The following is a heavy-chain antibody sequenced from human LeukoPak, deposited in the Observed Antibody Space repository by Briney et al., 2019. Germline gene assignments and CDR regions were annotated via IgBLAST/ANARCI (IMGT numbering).Heavy chain of an antibody. D-gene: IGHD3-10*01. CDR3: ARGRITMVRGVTYYFDY. J-gene: IGHJ4*02. CDR1: GGSFSGYY. V-gene: IGHV4-34*01. CDR2: INHSGST. Sequence: SATLSLTSAVAGGSFSGYYWSWIRQPPGEGLKCIGEINHSGSTNYNPSLKSRVTISVDTSKNQFSLKLSSVTAADTAVYYCARGRITMVRGVTYYFDYWGQGTLVTVSS.